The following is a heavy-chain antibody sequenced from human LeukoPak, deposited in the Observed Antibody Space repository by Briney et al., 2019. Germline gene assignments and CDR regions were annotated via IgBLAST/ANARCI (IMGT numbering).Heavy chain of an antibody. CDR1: GYTFTSXD. V-gene: IGHV1-8*01. CDR3: ARHNGYFDY. J-gene: IGHJ4*02. D-gene: IGHD1-14*01. CDR2: MNPNSGNT. Sequence: ASGYTFTSXDXXXVRXAAGXGXXWMGWMNPNSGNTGYAQKFQGRVTMTRNTSISTAYMELSSLRSEDTAVYYCARHNGYFDYWGQGTLVTVSS.